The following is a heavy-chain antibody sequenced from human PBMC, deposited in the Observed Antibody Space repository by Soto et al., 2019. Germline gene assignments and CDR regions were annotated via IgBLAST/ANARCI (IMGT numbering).Heavy chain of an antibody. CDR3: AKGPSSPRVRVYGDYVFDY. CDR1: GFTFSSYA. J-gene: IGHJ4*02. Sequence: PGGSLRLSCAASGFTFSSYAMSWVRQAPGKGLEWVSAISGSGGSTYYADSVKGRFTISRDNSKSTLYLQMNSLRAEDTAVYYCAKGPSSPRVRVYGDYVFDYWGQGTLVTVSS. CDR2: ISGSGGST. D-gene: IGHD4-17*01. V-gene: IGHV3-23*01.